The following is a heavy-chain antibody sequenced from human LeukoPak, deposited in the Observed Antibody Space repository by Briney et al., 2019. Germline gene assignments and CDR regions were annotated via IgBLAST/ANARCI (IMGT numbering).Heavy chain of an antibody. J-gene: IGHJ4*02. CDR2: VYPTGST. V-gene: IGHV4-4*02. D-gene: IGHD1-26*01. CDR1: GDSISNSNW. CDR3: ARDFGSSSGSCKD. Sequence: SETLSLTCAVSGDSISNSNWWTWIRQPPGKGLEWIGEVYPTGSTNYSPSLKGRVTISVDTSKNQFSLKLSSVTAADTAVYYCARDFGSSSGSCKDWGQGTLVTVSS.